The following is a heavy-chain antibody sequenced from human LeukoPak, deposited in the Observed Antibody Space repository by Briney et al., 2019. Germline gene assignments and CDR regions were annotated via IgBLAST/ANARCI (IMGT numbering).Heavy chain of an antibody. Sequence: GGSLRLSCAASGFTFSSYGMRWVRQAPGKGLEWVSGISGSGGSTYYADSVKGRFTISRDNSKNTLYLQMNSLRAEDTAVYYCAKGWLRYPLWFDPWGQGTLVTVSS. J-gene: IGHJ5*02. CDR1: GFTFSSYG. CDR3: AKGWLRYPLWFDP. V-gene: IGHV3-23*01. D-gene: IGHD2-15*01. CDR2: ISGSGGST.